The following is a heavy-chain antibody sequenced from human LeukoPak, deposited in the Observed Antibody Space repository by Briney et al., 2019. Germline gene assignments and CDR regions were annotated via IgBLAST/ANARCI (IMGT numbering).Heavy chain of an antibody. CDR2: IYHSGST. Sequence: PSETLSLTCTVSGGSISIYYWSWVRQPPGKGLEWIGEIYHSGSTNYNPSLKSRVTISVDKSKSQFSLKLSSVTAADTAVYYCARDGGSPGQHAFDIWGQGTMVTVSS. CDR1: GGSISIYY. D-gene: IGHD1-26*01. V-gene: IGHV4-59*12. CDR3: ARDGGSPGQHAFDI. J-gene: IGHJ3*02.